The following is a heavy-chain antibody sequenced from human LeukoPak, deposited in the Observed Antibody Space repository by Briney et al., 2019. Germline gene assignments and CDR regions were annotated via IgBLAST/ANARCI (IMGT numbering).Heavy chain of an antibody. Sequence: SETLSLTCTVSGGSISSSSYYWSWIRQPPGKGLEWIGYIYYSGSTNYNPSLKSRVTISVDTSKNQFSLKLSSVTAADTAVYYCARESDGYNAFDYWGQGTLVTVSS. V-gene: IGHV4-61*01. CDR3: ARESDGYNAFDY. CDR2: IYYSGST. CDR1: GGSISSSSYY. D-gene: IGHD5-24*01. J-gene: IGHJ4*02.